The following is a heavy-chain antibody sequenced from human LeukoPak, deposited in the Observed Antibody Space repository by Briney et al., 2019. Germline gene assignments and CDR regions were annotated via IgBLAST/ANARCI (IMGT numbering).Heavy chain of an antibody. V-gene: IGHV3-23*01. D-gene: IGHD3-16*02. J-gene: IGHJ4*02. CDR1: GFPFSDYA. CDR2: ISDSGGST. Sequence: GGSLKFSGLASGFPFSDYAMSWFRQAPGKGLEWVSGISDSGGSTYYTDSVKGRCTISRDNSKNTVSLQMNNLKAEDTAVYFCARHDSFIPYWGQGTLVTVTS. CDR3: ARHDSFIPY.